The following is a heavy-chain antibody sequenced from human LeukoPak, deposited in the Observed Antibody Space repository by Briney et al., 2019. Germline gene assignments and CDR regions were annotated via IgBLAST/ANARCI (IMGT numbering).Heavy chain of an antibody. CDR1: GGTFSRYA. Sequence: GASVKVSCKASGGTFSRYAISWVRQAPGQGLEWMGGIIPIFGTANYAQKFQGRVTITTDESTSTAYMELSSLGSEDTAVYYCASQRGPVIYSGSPGAFDIWGQGTTVTVSS. CDR2: IIPIFGTA. J-gene: IGHJ3*02. CDR3: ASQRGPVIYSGSPGAFDI. V-gene: IGHV1-69*05. D-gene: IGHD1-26*01.